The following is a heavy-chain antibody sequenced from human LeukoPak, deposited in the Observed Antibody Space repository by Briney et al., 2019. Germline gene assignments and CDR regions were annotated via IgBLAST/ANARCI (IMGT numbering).Heavy chain of an antibody. D-gene: IGHD6-13*01. CDR1: GGSISSGGYY. V-gene: IGHV4-31*03. CDR3: ARGGRGSSLVDY. Sequence: PSETLSLTCTVSGGSISSGGYYWSWIRQHPGKGLEWIGYIYYSGSTYYNPSLKSRVTISVDTSKNQFSLKLSSVTAADTAVYYCARGGRGSSLVDYWGQGTLVTVSS. J-gene: IGHJ4*02. CDR2: IYYSGST.